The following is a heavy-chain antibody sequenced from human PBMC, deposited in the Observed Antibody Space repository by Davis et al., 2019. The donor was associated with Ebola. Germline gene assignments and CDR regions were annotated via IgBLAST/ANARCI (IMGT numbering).Heavy chain of an antibody. CDR2: INPNSGGT. D-gene: IGHD6-13*01. J-gene: IGHJ4*02. V-gene: IGHV1-2*06. CDR3: ARVQGQQQLGEADY. CDR1: GYTFTGYY. Sequence: ASVKVSCKASGYTFTGYYMHWVRQAPGQGLEWMGRINPNSGGTNYAQKFQGRVTMTRDTSISTAYMELSSLTSQDTAVYYCARVQGQQQLGEADYWGQGTLVTVSS.